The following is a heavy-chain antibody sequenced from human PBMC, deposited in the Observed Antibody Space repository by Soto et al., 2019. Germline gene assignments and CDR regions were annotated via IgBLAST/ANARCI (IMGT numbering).Heavy chain of an antibody. J-gene: IGHJ4*02. CDR3: ARLVYDTRLNYMYFDF. D-gene: IGHD2-8*01. CDR2: IFHDGTA. CDR1: GVSISSGSW. Sequence: SETLSLTCAVSGVSISSGSWWTWVRQTPQRGLEYIGEIFHDGTANYYPSFERRVAISVDTSKNQFSLKLTSVTAADTAIYFCARLVYDTRLNYMYFDFWGKGALVNVSS. V-gene: IGHV4-4*02.